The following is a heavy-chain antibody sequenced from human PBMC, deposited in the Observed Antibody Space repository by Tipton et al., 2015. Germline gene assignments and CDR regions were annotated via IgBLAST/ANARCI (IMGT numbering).Heavy chain of an antibody. CDR1: GFTFNTYS. D-gene: IGHD3-10*01. V-gene: IGHV3-48*02. CDR2: ITTTSGTT. CDR3: AKDREVRGSTPRPPNC. J-gene: IGHJ4*02. Sequence: SLRLSCAASGFTFNTYSMNWVRQAPGKGLEWVSYITTTSGTTYYADSVKGRFTISRDNAKNSLYLQMSSLRDEDTAIYYCAKDREVRGSTPRPPNCWGQGPLVTVSS.